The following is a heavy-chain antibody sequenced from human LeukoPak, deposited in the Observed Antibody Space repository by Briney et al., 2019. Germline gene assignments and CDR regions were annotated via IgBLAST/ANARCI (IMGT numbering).Heavy chain of an antibody. J-gene: IGHJ4*01. CDR2: IGGSGGST. D-gene: IGHD6-13*01. CDR3: AKVRSSSWYQTFDY. V-gene: IGHV3-23*01. Sequence: GGSLRLSCAASGSTFSSYAMSWVRQTPGERLEWVSAIGGSGGSTYYADSVKGRLTISRDNSKNTLYLQMNSLRAEDTAVYYCAKVRSSSWYQTFDYWGQGTLVTVSS. CDR1: GSTFSSYA.